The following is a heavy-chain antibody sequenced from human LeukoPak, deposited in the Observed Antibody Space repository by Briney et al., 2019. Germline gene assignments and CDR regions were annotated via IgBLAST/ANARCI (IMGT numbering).Heavy chain of an antibody. CDR3: TKEPLYCGGDCYEPFDY. CDR2: ISGSGGST. D-gene: IGHD2-21*02. J-gene: IGHJ4*02. Sequence: GGSLRLSCAASGFTFSSYAMSWVRQAPGKGLEWVSAISGSGGSTYYADSVKGRSTISRDNSKNTLYLQMKSLRAEDTAVYYCTKEPLYCGGDCYEPFDYWGQGTLVTVSS. V-gene: IGHV3-23*01. CDR1: GFTFSSYA.